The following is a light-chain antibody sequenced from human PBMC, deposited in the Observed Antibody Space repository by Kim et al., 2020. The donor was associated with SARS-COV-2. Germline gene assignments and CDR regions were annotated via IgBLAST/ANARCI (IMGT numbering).Light chain of an antibody. J-gene: IGKJ1*01. CDR2: AAS. Sequence: DIQMTQSPSTLSASIGGRVTITCRSSEGIGTWLAWYQQKPGKAPKLLIYAASRLDSGVPSRFSGSGSGTEFTLTISSLQPDDFATYYCQQFNTFSGTFGQGTKVDIK. CDR3: QQFNTFSGT. CDR1: EGIGTW. V-gene: IGKV1-5*01.